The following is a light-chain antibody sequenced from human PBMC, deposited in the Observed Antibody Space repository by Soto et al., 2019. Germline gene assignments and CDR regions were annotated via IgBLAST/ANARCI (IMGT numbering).Light chain of an antibody. J-gene: IGKJ1*01. Sequence: EIVLTQAPATLSLSPGERATLSCRASQSIGNYIAWYQQKPGQAPRLLVYDVFNRATGIPARFSGSGSGTDFTLTISSLEPEGFAVYYCLQRAAWPWTFGQGTQVEVK. CDR1: QSIGNY. CDR2: DVF. V-gene: IGKV3-11*01. CDR3: LQRAAWPWT.